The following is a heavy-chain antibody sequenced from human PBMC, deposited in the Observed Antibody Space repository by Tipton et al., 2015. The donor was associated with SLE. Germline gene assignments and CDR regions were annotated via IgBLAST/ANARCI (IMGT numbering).Heavy chain of an antibody. CDR1: GISISTHY. Sequence: LRLSCKVSGISISTHYWNWIRQPQGKGLEWIGYVSYSGTTSYKPSLESRVTISVDRAKNQFSLKLRSVTAADTAVYYCAGGWQDYCSGGTCYALDYWGQGKLVTVSS. CDR2: VSYSGTT. CDR3: AGGWQDYCSGGTCYALDY. D-gene: IGHD2-15*01. J-gene: IGHJ4*02. V-gene: IGHV4-59*11.